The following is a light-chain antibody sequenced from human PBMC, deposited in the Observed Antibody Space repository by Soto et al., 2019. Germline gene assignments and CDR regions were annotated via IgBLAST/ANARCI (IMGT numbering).Light chain of an antibody. CDR1: QGISIS. V-gene: IGKV1-9*01. Sequence: IQVTQSPSSLSASVGDRVTITCRASQGISISLAWYQQKPGKAPKLLIYAASTLQSGVPSRFSGSGSGTDFTLIIKSLQPEDFATYYCQQLDSHPRTFGQGTKVDIK. J-gene: IGKJ1*01. CDR3: QQLDSHPRT. CDR2: AAS.